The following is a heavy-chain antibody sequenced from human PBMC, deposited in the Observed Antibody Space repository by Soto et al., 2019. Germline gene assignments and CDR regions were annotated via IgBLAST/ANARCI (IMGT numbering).Heavy chain of an antibody. Sequence: GGSLRLSCAASGFTFDDYTMHWVRQAPGKGLEWVSLISWDGGSTYYADSVKGRFTISRDNSKNSLYLQMNSLRTEDTALHYCAKDFSGYYWGFDYWGQGTLVTVSS. CDR2: ISWDGGST. CDR3: AKDFSGYYWGFDY. J-gene: IGHJ4*02. V-gene: IGHV3-43*01. CDR1: GFTFDDYT. D-gene: IGHD3-22*01.